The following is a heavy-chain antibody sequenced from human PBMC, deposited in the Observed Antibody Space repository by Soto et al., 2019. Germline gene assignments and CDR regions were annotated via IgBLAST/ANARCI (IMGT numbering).Heavy chain of an antibody. CDR2: IYHSGRT. V-gene: IGHV4-59*01. Sequence: QLQLQESGPGLVKPSETLSLTCSVSGGSISFYNWNWIRQSPGKGLEWIGYIYHSGRTNYNPSLKRRVTKPVDTSKNQCSLQLSSVTAADTAVYYCAKGDSTTHGDSFDIWGQGTMVTVSP. D-gene: IGHD6-13*01. J-gene: IGHJ3*02. CDR1: GGSISFYN. CDR3: AKGDSTTHGDSFDI.